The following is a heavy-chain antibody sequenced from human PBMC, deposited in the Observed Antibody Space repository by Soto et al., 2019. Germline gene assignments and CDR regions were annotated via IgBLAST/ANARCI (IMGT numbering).Heavy chain of an antibody. D-gene: IGHD3-22*01. V-gene: IGHV4-59*01. J-gene: IGHJ4*02. Sequence: SGGSLIACDCLLSRQPLGKGLEWIAYIHDSGSTKYNSSVKSRVTISVDKSKNQFSLDLSSVTAADTAVYYCARVRGYYDSTGYLYYFDYWGQGALVTVS. CDR2: IHDSGST. CDR3: ARVRGYYDSTGYLYYFDY. CDR1: GGSLIACD.